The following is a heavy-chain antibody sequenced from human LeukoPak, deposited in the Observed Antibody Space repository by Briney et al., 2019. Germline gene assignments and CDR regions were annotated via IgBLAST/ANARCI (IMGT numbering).Heavy chain of an antibody. J-gene: IGHJ5*02. CDR1: GYTFTSYG. CDR2: ISAYNGNT. Sequence: ASVKVSCKASGYTFTSYGISWVRQAPGQGLEWMGWISAYNGNTNYAQKLQGRVTMTTDTSTSTAYMELSSLRSEDTAVYYCAREERTGDTLGFDPWGQGTLVTVSS. D-gene: IGHD7-27*01. V-gene: IGHV1-18*01. CDR3: AREERTGDTLGFDP.